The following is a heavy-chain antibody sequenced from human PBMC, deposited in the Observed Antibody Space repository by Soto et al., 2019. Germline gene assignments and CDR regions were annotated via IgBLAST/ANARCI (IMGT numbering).Heavy chain of an antibody. J-gene: IGHJ4*02. Sequence: GGSLRLSCVASGFTFINSFMGWVRQAPGKGLEWVANINQDGGGTYYVDSVEGRFTISRDNAKDSLYLQMNSLRGEDTAVYYCARYFRGSGRYFFDYWGQGTLVTVSS. CDR1: GFTFINSF. CDR2: INQDGGGT. D-gene: IGHD6-19*01. CDR3: ARYFRGSGRYFFDY. V-gene: IGHV3-7*03.